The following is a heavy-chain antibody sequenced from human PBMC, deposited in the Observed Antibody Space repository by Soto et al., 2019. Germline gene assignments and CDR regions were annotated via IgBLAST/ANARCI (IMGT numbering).Heavy chain of an antibody. V-gene: IGHV1-46*01. J-gene: IGHJ5*02. D-gene: IGHD3-10*01. CDR3: ARGALLWFGEPRGWLDP. Sequence: GASVKVSCKASGYTFTSYYMHWVRQAPGQGLEWMGIINPSGGSTSYAQKFQGRVTMTRDTSTSTVYMELSSLRSEDTAVYYCARGALLWFGEPRGWLDPCGQGSLVTVYS. CDR1: GYTFTSYY. CDR2: INPSGGST.